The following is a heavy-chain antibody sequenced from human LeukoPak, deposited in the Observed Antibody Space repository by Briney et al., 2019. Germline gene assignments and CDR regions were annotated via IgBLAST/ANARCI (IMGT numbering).Heavy chain of an antibody. Sequence: GGSLRLSCAASGFSSSDYYMSWIRQAPGKGRGWGSYIRRSNSYTNYADSVKCRFTISRDNARNSLYLQMNSLRAEDTAVYYCARTIGYSRYEVYWGQGSLVTVSS. CDR2: IRRSNSYT. V-gene: IGHV3-11*03. D-gene: IGHD5-12*01. J-gene: IGHJ4*02. CDR1: GFSSSDYY. CDR3: ARTIGYSRYEVY.